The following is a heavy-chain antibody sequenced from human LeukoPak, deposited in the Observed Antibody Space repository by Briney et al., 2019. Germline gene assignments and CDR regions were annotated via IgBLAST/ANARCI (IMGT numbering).Heavy chain of an antibody. D-gene: IGHD3-3*01. V-gene: IGHV3-30*02. CDR2: IRYDGSNK. J-gene: IGHJ3*02. CDR1: GFTFSSYG. Sequence: GGSLRLSCAASGFTFSSYGMHWVRQAPGKGLEWVAFIRYDGSNKYYADSVKGRFTISRDNSKNTLYLHMNSLRAEDTAVYYCARDILEWFYRGDAFDIWGQGTMVTVSS. CDR3: ARDILEWFYRGDAFDI.